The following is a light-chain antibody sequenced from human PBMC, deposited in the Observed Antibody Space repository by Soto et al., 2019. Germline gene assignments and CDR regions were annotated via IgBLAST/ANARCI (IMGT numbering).Light chain of an antibody. J-gene: IGKJ4*01. V-gene: IGKV1-27*01. CDR3: QKYNSALALT. Sequence: DIQMTQSPSSLSASVGDRVTITCRASQGISNYLAWYQQKPGKVPKLLIYAASTLQSGVPSRFSGSGSGTEYTLTISSLQPEDVATYYCQKYNSALALTFGGGTKVDIK. CDR1: QGISNY. CDR2: AAS.